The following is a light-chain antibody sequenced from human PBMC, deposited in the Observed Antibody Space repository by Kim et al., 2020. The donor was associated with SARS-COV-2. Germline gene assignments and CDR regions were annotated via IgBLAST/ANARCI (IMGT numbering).Light chain of an antibody. J-gene: IGLJ3*02. CDR3: QSYDSSLSGWV. Sequence: QRVTISRTGSSSNIGAGYDVHWYQQLPGTAPKLLIYGNSNRPSGVPDRFSGSKSGTSASLAITGLQAEDEADYYCQSYDSSLSGWVFGGGTQLTV. V-gene: IGLV1-40*01. CDR1: SSNIGAGYD. CDR2: GNS.